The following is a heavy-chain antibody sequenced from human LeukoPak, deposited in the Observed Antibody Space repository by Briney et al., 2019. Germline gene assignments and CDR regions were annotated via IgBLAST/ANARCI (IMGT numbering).Heavy chain of an antibody. V-gene: IGHV1-69*13. CDR3: ARETPSDCSSTSCPIQHYYYYGMDV. CDR2: IIPIFGTA. CDR1: GGTFSSYA. J-gene: IGHJ6*02. D-gene: IGHD2-2*01. Sequence: ASVKVSCKASGGTFSSYAISWVRQAPGQGLEWMGGIIPIFGTANYAQKFQGRVTITADESTSTAYMELSSLRSEDTAVYYCARETPSDCSSTSCPIQHYYYYGMDVWGQGTTVTVSS.